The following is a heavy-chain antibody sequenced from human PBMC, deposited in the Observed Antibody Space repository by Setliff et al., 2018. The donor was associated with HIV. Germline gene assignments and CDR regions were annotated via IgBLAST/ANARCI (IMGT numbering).Heavy chain of an antibody. J-gene: IGHJ4*02. D-gene: IGHD6-13*01. Sequence: GESLKISCAASGFTFSTYWMTWVRQAPGKGLEWVANIKQDGSLMYYVDSVRGRFTISRDNAKKTLYLQMNSLRAEDTAVYYCARGGDRQQLVLIDYWGQGTLVTVSS. CDR2: IKQDGSLM. V-gene: IGHV3-7*03. CDR3: ARGGDRQQLVLIDY. CDR1: GFTFSTYW.